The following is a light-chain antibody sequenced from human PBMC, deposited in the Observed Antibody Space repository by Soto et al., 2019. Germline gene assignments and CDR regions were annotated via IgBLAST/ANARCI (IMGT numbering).Light chain of an antibody. CDR3: HQYYQYCTSPWT. Sequence: EIVLTQSPGTLSLSPGERATLSCWASQSVTSNYLAWYQHKPGQAPRLLFYVPSDRATVIPDRFRGSGSWTDFTLTISRLKPEHFEVYYCHQYYQYCTSPWTFGQGTKVESK. CDR2: VPS. V-gene: IGKV3-20*01. J-gene: IGKJ1*01. CDR1: QSVTSNY.